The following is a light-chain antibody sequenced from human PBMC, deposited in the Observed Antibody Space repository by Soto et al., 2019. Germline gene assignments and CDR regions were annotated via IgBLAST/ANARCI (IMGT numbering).Light chain of an antibody. CDR1: QSVRSN. Sequence: EIVMTHSPATLSVSPCERATLSSRASQSVRSNLAWYQQKPGQAPRLLIYGASTRATGIPDRFSGSGSGTDFTLTISRLEPEDSAVYYCQQYGSSPTWTFGQGTKVDI. CDR2: GAS. J-gene: IGKJ1*01. CDR3: QQYGSSPTWT. V-gene: IGKV3-20*01.